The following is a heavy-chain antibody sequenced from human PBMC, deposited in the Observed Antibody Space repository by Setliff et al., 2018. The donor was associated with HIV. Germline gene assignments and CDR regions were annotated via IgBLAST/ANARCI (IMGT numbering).Heavy chain of an antibody. CDR2: VHYTGSS. J-gene: IGHJ6*03. D-gene: IGHD3-9*01. CDR3: AMTLRLFDWGYLDV. Sequence: PSETLSLTCTVSGGSISSSSYYWAWIRQSPGRGLQWIGSVHYTGSSYRNPSLKSRLTISIDTSRNHFSLNLTSVTAADTAVYYCAMTLRLFDWGYLDVWGKGTTVTVSS. CDR1: GGSISSSSYY. V-gene: IGHV4-39*02.